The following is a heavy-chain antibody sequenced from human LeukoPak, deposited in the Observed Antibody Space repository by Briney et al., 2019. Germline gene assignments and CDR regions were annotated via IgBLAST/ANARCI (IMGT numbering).Heavy chain of an antibody. CDR2: IIPIFGTA. D-gene: IGHD3-22*01. CDR3: ASNYDSSGYYSLRLAFDI. CDR1: GGTFSSYA. Sequence: ASVKVSCKASGGTFSSYAISWVRQAPGQGLEWMGGIIPIFGTANYAQKFQGRVTITADESTGTAYMELSSLRSEDTAVYYCASNYDSSGYYSLRLAFDIWGQGTMVTVSS. J-gene: IGHJ3*02. V-gene: IGHV1-69*13.